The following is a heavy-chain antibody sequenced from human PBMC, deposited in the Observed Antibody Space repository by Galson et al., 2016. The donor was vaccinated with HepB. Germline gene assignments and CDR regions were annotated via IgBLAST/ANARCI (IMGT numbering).Heavy chain of an antibody. CDR1: GFMFGDYA. J-gene: IGHJ6*04. D-gene: IGHD1-1*01. CDR3: ARFIASPWNDYYYYGMDV. CDR2: IRARPYGEAT. Sequence: SLRLSCAASGFMFGDYAIKWVRQAPGKGLERVAFIRARPYGEATEYAASVRGRFTLSRDDSKSVAYLQMNSLRIEDTAVYYCARFIASPWNDYYYYGMDVWGKGTTVTVSS. V-gene: IGHV3-49*04.